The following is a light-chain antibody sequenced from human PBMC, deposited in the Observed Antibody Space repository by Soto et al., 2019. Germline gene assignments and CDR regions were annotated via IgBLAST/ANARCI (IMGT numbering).Light chain of an antibody. CDR3: QAYDYSLTAFV. CDR2: GNR. J-gene: IGLJ3*02. CDR1: NSNLGAGYD. V-gene: IGLV1-40*01. Sequence: QSVLTQPPSVSGAPGQRVTISCTGDNSNLGAGYDVHWYQQLPGAAPKLVIFGNRNRPSGVPERFSGSKSGTSASLAITGLQAEDEADYYRQAYDYSLTAFVFGGGTKVTVL.